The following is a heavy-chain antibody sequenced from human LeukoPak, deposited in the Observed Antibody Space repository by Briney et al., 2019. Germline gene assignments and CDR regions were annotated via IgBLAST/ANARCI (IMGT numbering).Heavy chain of an antibody. V-gene: IGHV4-59*01. D-gene: IGHD2-2*01. CDR1: GGSISSYY. CDR3: ARVYQSAEYYFDY. J-gene: IGHJ4*02. CDR2: IYYTGST. Sequence: SETLSLTCTVSGGSISSYYWTWIRQPPGKGLEWIGYIYYTGSTGYHPSLKSRVTISLDTSKNQFSLKLTSVTAADTAVYYCARVYQSAEYYFDYWGQGNLVSVSS.